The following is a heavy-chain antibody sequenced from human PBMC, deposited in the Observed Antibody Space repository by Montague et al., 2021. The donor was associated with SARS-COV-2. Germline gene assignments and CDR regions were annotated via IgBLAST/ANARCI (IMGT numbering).Heavy chain of an antibody. D-gene: IGHD3-10*02. CDR2: ISSSSNYR. Sequence: SLRLSCAASGFTFGSHSMNWVRQAPGKGLEWVASISSSSNYRYYGDSLEGRFTISRDDAKNSLYLQLNSLRAEDTAVYYCARESLFGVIKSVVLNVWGQGTTVTVSS. J-gene: IGHJ6*02. V-gene: IGHV3-21*06. CDR3: ARESLFGVIKSVVLNV. CDR1: GFTFGSHS.